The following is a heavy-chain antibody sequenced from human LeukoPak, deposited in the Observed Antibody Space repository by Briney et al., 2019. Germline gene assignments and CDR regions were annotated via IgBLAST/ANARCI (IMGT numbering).Heavy chain of an antibody. CDR3: ARGHVGSYAYYYYYGMDV. V-gene: IGHV4-34*01. CDR1: GGSFSGYY. D-gene: IGHD2-8*01. Sequence: SETLSLACAVYGGSFSGYYWSWIRQPPKKGLEWIGEINHSGSTNYNPSLKSRVTISIDTSKNQFSLKVRSVTAADTAVYYCARGHVGSYAYYYYYGMDVWGQGTTVTVSS. J-gene: IGHJ6*02. CDR2: INHSGST.